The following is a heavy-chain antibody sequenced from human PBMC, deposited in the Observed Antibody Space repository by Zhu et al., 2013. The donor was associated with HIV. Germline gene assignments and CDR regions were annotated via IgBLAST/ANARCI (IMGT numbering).Heavy chain of an antibody. V-gene: IGHV1-2*02. CDR1: GYTFTAYY. CDR3: ARNIGYCSSTSCYRFDY. Sequence: QVQLVQSGAGVKKPGASVKVSCKASGYTFTAYYMHWVRQAPGQGLEWMGWINPNTGGARYAPKFQGRVTMTRDTSITTAYMELSSLRSEDTAVYYCARNIGYCSSTSCYRFDYWGQGTLVTVSS. CDR2: INPNTGGA. J-gene: IGHJ4*02. D-gene: IGHD2-2*01.